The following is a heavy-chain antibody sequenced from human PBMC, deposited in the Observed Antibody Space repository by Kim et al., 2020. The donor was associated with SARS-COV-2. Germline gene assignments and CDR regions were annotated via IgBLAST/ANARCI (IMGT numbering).Heavy chain of an antibody. CDR1: GGSISSYY. D-gene: IGHD2-2*01. CDR2: IYYSGST. V-gene: IGHV4-59*01. J-gene: IGHJ5*02. Sequence: SETLSLTCTVSGGSISSYYWSWIRQPPGKGLEWIGYIYYSGSTNYNPSLKSRVTISVDTSKNQFSLKLSSVTAADTAVYYCARVRGISVCSSTSCYGDGSGTWFDPWGQGTLVTVSS. CDR3: ARVRGISVCSSTSCYGDGSGTWFDP.